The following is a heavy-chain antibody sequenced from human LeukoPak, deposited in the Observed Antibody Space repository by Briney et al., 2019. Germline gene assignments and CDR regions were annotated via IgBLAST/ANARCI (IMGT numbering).Heavy chain of an antibody. Sequence: SETLSLTCTVSGDSISNYYWSWIRQPPGKGLEWIGYIYYSGSTSYNPSLKSRVTMSLDTSKNQFSLKLSSVTAADTAVYYCARVQTNGWYTYFDYWGQGTLVTVSS. J-gene: IGHJ4*02. CDR2: IYYSGST. CDR1: GDSISNYY. V-gene: IGHV4-59*01. D-gene: IGHD6-19*01. CDR3: ARVQTNGWYTYFDY.